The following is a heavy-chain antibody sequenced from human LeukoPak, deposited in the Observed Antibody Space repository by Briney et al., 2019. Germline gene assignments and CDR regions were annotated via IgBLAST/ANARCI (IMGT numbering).Heavy chain of an antibody. CDR1: GFTFSNYW. J-gene: IGHJ4*02. Sequence: GGSLRLSCAASGFTFSNYWMSWLRQAPGKGLEWVANIKQDGSEKYYVDSVKGRFTISRDNAENSLYLQMNSLRAEDTAVYYCARDPIDYWGQGTLVTVSS. V-gene: IGHV3-7*01. CDR3: ARDPIDY. CDR2: IKQDGSEK.